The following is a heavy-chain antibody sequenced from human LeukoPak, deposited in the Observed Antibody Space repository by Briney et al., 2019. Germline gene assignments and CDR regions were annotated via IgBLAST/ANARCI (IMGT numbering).Heavy chain of an antibody. CDR3: ARGGQGDGYSADEAFDI. CDR2: TYYRSKWCS. J-gene: IGHJ3*02. D-gene: IGHD5-18*01. CDR1: GDSVSSNSS. Sequence: SQTLSLTCAISGDSVSSNSSWDWIRQSPSRGLEWLGRTYYRSKWCSDYVVSVKSRLNINPDTSKNQFSLQLNSVTPEDTAVYYCARGGQGDGYSADEAFDIWGQGTMVTVS. V-gene: IGHV6-1*01.